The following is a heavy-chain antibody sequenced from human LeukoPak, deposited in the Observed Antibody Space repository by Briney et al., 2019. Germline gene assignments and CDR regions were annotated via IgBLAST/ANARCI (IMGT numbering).Heavy chain of an antibody. V-gene: IGHV3-13*01. D-gene: IGHD3-10*01. J-gene: IGHJ6*02. Sequence: GGSLRLSCAASGFTFSSYDMHWVRQATGKGLEWVSAIGTAGDTYYPGSVKGRFTISRENAKNSLYLQMNSLRAGDTAVYYCARGGSGNYYYGMDVWGQGTTVTVSS. CDR3: ARGGSGNYYYGMDV. CDR1: GFTFSSYD. CDR2: IGTAGDT.